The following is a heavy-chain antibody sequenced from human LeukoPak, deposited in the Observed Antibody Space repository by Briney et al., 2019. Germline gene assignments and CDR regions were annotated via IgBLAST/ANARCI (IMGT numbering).Heavy chain of an antibody. CDR1: GVTVSSSY. J-gene: IGHJ4*02. V-gene: IGHV3-53*01. Sequence: PGGSLRLSCAASGVTVSSSYMTWVRQAPGKGLEWVSVNSGGGTTYYADSVKGRFAISRDSSKNTLYLQMNSLRAEDTAVYYCARWSGGNYPQFEYWGQGTLVTVSS. D-gene: IGHD1-26*01. CDR3: ARWSGGNYPQFEY. CDR2: NSGGGTT.